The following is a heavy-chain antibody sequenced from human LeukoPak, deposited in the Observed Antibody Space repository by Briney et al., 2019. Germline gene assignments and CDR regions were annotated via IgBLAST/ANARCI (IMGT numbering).Heavy chain of an antibody. J-gene: IGHJ4*02. D-gene: IGHD3-10*01. CDR3: AKGPPFGEPSPSNFDY. V-gene: IGHV3-23*01. CDR1: GFTFSSYA. CDR2: IYRSGGST. Sequence: GGALTLSCAASGFTFSSYALSWVHQAPGKGLEWVSGIYRSGGSTYYADSVKGRFTISRDNSKNALYLQMNSLRAEDTAVYYCAKGPPFGEPSPSNFDYWGQGTLVTVSS.